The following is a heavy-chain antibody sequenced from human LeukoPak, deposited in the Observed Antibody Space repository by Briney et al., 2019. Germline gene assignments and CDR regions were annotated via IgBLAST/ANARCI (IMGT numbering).Heavy chain of an antibody. J-gene: IGHJ3*02. D-gene: IGHD3-22*01. CDR1: GFTVGSNY. CDR2: IYSGGST. V-gene: IGHV3-53*01. CDR3: AIDSSGYYYLDAFDI. Sequence: PGGSLRLSCAASGFTVGSNYMSWVRQAPGKGLEWVSVIYSGGSTYYADSVKGRFTISRDNSKNTLYLQMNSLRAEDTAVYYCAIDSSGYYYLDAFDIWGQGTMVTVSS.